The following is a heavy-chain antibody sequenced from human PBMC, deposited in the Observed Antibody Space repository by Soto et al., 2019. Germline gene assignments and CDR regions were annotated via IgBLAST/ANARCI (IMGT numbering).Heavy chain of an antibody. CDR1: GGTFSSYA. J-gene: IGHJ3*02. V-gene: IGHV1-69*13. CDR3: ARGRFYCSSTSCYAFDI. CDR2: IIPIFGTA. D-gene: IGHD2-2*01. Sequence: ASVKVSCKASGGTFSSYAISWVRQAPGQGLEWMGGIIPIFGTANYAQKFQGRVTITADESTSAAYMELSSLRSEDTAVDYCARGRFYCSSTSCYAFDIWGQGTMVTVSS.